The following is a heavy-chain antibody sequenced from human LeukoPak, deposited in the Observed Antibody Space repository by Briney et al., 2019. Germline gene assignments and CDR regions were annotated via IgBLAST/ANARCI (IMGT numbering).Heavy chain of an antibody. CDR3: AKDLGYCSSTSCSYGMDV. J-gene: IGHJ6*02. CDR1: GFTFSSYA. Sequence: GASLRLSCAASGFTFSSYAMSWVRQAPGKGLEWVSAISGSGGSTYYEDSVKGRFTISRDNYKNTLYLQMNSLRAEDTAVYYCAKDLGYCSSTSCSYGMDVWGQGTTVTVSS. CDR2: ISGSGGST. D-gene: IGHD2-2*03. V-gene: IGHV3-23*01.